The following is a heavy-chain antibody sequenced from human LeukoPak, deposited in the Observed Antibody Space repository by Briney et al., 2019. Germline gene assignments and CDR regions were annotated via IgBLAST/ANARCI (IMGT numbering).Heavy chain of an antibody. CDR1: GVYISSSSYY. D-gene: IGHD3-22*01. CDR3: ARHYYDSSGYPVYIDY. J-gene: IGHJ4*02. CDR2: IYYSGST. Sequence: SETLSLTCTVSGVYISSSSYYWGWIRQPPGKGLEWIVSIYYSGSTYYNQSLKSRVTLSVYKSKNQFSLKLSSVTPADSAVYYCARHYYDSSGYPVYIDYWGQGTLVTVSS. V-gene: IGHV4-39*01.